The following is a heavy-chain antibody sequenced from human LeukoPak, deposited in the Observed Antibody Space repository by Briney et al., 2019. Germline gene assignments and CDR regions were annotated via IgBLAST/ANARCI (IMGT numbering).Heavy chain of an antibody. V-gene: IGHV3-21*01. CDR1: GFTFSSYS. CDR3: ARDSIQLWLLDY. Sequence: GGSLRLSCAASGFTFSSYSMNWVRQAPGKGLEWVSSISSSSSYIYYADSVKGRFTISRDNAKNSLYLQMNSLRAEDTAVFYCARDSIQLWLLDYWGQGTLVTVSS. D-gene: IGHD5-18*01. CDR2: ISSSSSYI. J-gene: IGHJ4*02.